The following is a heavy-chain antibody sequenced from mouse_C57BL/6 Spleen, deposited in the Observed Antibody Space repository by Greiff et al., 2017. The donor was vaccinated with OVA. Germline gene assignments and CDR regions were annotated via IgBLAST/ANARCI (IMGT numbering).Heavy chain of an antibody. CDR1: GYAFSSYW. D-gene: IGHD2-3*01. Sequence: VQLQESGAELVKPGASVKISCKASGYAFSSYWMNWVKQRPGKGLEWIGQIYPGDGDTNYNGKFKGKATLTADKSSSTAYMQLSSLTSEDSAVYFCARCEGYDGYYYYYAMDYWGQGTSVTVSS. CDR3: ARCEGYDGYYYYYAMDY. V-gene: IGHV1-80*01. J-gene: IGHJ4*01. CDR2: IYPGDGDT.